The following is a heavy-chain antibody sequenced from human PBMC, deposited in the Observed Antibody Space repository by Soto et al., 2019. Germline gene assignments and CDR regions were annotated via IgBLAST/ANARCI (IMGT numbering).Heavy chain of an antibody. Sequence: QVQLQESGPGLVKPSQTLSLTCTVAGGCISSGDYYWSWIREPPGKGLEWIGYIYYSGSTYYNPSLKSRVTISVDTSKNQFSLKLSSVTAADPAAYYRARDLRGDIVVAHTWGQGTMVTVSS. CDR3: ARDLRGDIVVAHT. CDR1: GGCISSGDYY. D-gene: IGHD2-15*01. CDR2: IYYSGST. J-gene: IGHJ3*02. V-gene: IGHV4-30-4*01.